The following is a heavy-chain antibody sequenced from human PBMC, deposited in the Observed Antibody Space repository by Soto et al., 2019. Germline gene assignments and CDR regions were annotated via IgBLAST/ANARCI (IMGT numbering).Heavy chain of an antibody. Sequence: EVQFLESGGGVVRPGGSLRLSCVASGLSFASYAMTWVRQSSGKGLEWVACITGSGAVTSYTDSVRGRFIISRDNSTNTLYLQVDSLRADDTAVYYCGKDPTGDHFGALDFWGQGSMVIVSS. CDR1: GLSFASYA. D-gene: IGHD4-17*01. J-gene: IGHJ3*01. CDR2: ITGSGAVT. CDR3: GKDPTGDHFGALDF. V-gene: IGHV3-23*01.